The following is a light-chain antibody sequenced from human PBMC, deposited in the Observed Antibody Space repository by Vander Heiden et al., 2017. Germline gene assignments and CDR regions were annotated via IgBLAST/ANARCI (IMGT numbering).Light chain of an antibody. V-gene: IGKV3-15*01. CDR2: GAS. Sequence: EIVMTQSPATLSVSLGERVTLSCRASESVSSNLAWYQQKPGQAPRLLIYGASTRATGIPARFSGSGSGTEFTLTISSLQSEDFEVYYCQQYNKWPTFGQRTKVEIK. CDR1: ESVSSN. J-gene: IGKJ1*01. CDR3: QQYNKWPT.